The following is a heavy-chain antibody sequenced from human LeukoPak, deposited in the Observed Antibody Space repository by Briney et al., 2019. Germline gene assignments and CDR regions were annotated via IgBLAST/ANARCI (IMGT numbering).Heavy chain of an antibody. CDR2: ISGSGGST. CDR3: AKVFAVARAFDY. CDR1: GFTFSSYA. D-gene: IGHD6-19*01. Sequence: GGSLRLSCAASGFTFSSYAMSWVRQAPGKGLEWVSAISGSGGSTYYADSVKGRFTISRDNSRNTLYLQMNSLRAEDTAVYYCAKVFAVARAFDYWGQGTLVTVSS. J-gene: IGHJ4*02. V-gene: IGHV3-23*01.